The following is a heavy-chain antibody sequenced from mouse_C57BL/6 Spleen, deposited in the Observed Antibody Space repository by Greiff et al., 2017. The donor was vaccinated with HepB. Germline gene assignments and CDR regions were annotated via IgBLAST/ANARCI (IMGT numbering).Heavy chain of an antibody. D-gene: IGHD2-5*01. CDR3: TRLYYSNIYAMDY. V-gene: IGHV1-5*01. CDR1: GYTFTSYW. CDR2: IYPGNSDT. J-gene: IGHJ4*01. Sequence: EVQLQQSGTVLARPGASVKMSCKTSGYTFTSYWMHWVKQRPGQGLEWIGAIYPGNSDTSYNQKFKGKAKLTAVTSASTAYMELSSLTNEDSAVYYCTRLYYSNIYAMDYWGQGTSVTVSS.